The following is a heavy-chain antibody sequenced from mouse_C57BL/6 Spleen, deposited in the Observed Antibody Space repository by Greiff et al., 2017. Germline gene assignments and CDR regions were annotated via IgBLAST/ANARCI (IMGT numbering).Heavy chain of an antibody. CDR1: GFNIKDDY. CDR2: IDPENGDT. CDR3: TTNYYGSSEGFAY. V-gene: IGHV14-4*01. D-gene: IGHD1-1*01. Sequence: VQLQHSGAELVRPGASVKLSCTASGFNIKDDYMHWVKQRPEQGLEWIGWIDPENGDTEYASKFQGKATITADTSSNTAYLQLSSLTSEDTAVYYCTTNYYGSSEGFAYWGQGTLVTVSA. J-gene: IGHJ3*01.